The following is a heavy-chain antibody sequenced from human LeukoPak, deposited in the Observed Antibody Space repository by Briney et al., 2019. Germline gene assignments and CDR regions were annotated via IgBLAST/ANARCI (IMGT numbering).Heavy chain of an antibody. D-gene: IGHD6-19*01. J-gene: IGHJ4*02. V-gene: IGHV3-7*05. CDR1: GFTFSSYW. CDR2: IKQDGSEK. Sequence: GGSLRLSCAASGFTFSSYWMSWVRQAPGKGLEWVANIKQDGSEKYYVDSVKGRFTISRDNAKNSLYLQMNSLRAEDTDVYYCARRGSGWSGHFDYWGQGTLVTVSS. CDR3: ARRGSGWSGHFDY.